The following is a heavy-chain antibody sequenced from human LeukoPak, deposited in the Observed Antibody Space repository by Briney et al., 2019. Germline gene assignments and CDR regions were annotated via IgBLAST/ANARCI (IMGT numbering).Heavy chain of an antibody. D-gene: IGHD3-10*01. J-gene: IGHJ6*03. V-gene: IGHV1-18*01. CDR1: GYTFTSYG. Sequence: GASVKVSCKASGYTFTSYGISWVRQAPGQGLEWMGWISAYNGNTNYAQKLQGRVTMTTDTSTSTAYMELRSLRSDDTAVYYCARRRYYGSGSHYYYYYVDVCGKGTTVTVSS. CDR2: ISAYNGNT. CDR3: ARRRYYGSGSHYYYYYVDV.